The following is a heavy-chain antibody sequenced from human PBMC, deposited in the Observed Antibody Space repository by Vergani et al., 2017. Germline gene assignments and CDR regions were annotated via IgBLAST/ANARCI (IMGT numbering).Heavy chain of an antibody. CDR1: GGTFSSYT. V-gene: IGHV1-69*02. CDR3: ARVQYSYGPIFDY. D-gene: IGHD5-18*01. Sequence: QVQLVQSGAEVKKPGSSVKVSCKASGGTFSSYTISWVRQAPGQGLEWMGRIIPILGIANYAQKFQGRVTITADKSTSTAYMELSSLRSEDTAVYYCARVQYSYGPIFDYWGQGTLVTVSS. CDR2: IIPILGIA. J-gene: IGHJ4*02.